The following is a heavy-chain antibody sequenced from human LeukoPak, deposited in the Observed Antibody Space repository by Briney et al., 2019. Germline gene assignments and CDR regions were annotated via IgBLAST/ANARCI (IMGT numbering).Heavy chain of an antibody. J-gene: IGHJ4*02. CDR2: IYSGGST. CDR3: ARVSVAGTFDY. V-gene: IGHV3-53*01. Sequence: GGSLRLSCAASGFTVSSNYMSWVRQAPGKGLEWVSVIYSGGSTYYADSVKGRFTISRDNSKNTLYLQMNSLRAEDTVVYYCARVSVAGTFDYWGQGTLVTVSS. D-gene: IGHD6-19*01. CDR1: GFTVSSNY.